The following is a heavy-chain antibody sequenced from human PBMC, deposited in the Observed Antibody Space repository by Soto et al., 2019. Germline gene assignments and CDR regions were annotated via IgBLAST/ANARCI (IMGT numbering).Heavy chain of an antibody. CDR3: ASWHEREHAYDV. D-gene: IGHD1-1*01. V-gene: IGHV3-53*01. Sequence: DVQLVESGGGLIQPGESLRLSCAAFGLTVSGKKYVAWVRQAPGKGLEWVSALYDVDGTYYADSMKGRFTTSRDSSKTTVYLQMKGLRPDDTAVYYCASWHEREHAYDVWGQGTTVTVSS. CDR1: GLTVSGKKY. CDR2: LYDVDGT. J-gene: IGHJ3*01.